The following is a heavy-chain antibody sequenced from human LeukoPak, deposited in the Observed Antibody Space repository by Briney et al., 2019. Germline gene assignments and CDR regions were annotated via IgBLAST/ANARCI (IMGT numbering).Heavy chain of an antibody. V-gene: IGHV3-73*01. J-gene: IGHJ4*02. CDR3: AGDYNFLTGLNY. CDR2: IGRQGDSDAT. D-gene: IGHD3-9*01. Sequence: PGGSLRLSCAASGLTFGGSGIHWVRQASGKGLEWLGRIGRQGDSDATRYAASLKGKFTISRVDSRNTAYLQMNSLKTEDTAVYYCAGDYNFLTGLNYWGQGTLVTVSS. CDR1: GLTFGGSG.